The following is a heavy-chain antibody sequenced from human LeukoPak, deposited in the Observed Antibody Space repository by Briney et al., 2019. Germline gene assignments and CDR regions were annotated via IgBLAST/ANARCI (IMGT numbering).Heavy chain of an antibody. CDR3: ARDLLLWFGELTY. D-gene: IGHD3-10*01. CDR1: GFTFSSYS. J-gene: IGHJ4*02. Sequence: GGSLRLSCAASGFTFSSYSMNWVRQAPGKGLEWVSSISSSSSYIYYADSVKGRFTISRDNAKNSLYLQMNSLRAEDTAVYYCARDLLLWFGELTYWGQGTLVTVSS. V-gene: IGHV3-21*01. CDR2: ISSSSSYI.